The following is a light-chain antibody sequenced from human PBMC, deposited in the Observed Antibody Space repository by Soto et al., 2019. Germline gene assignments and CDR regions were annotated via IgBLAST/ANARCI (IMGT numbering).Light chain of an antibody. J-gene: IGKJ5*01. CDR3: QQYNSYL. V-gene: IGKV1-5*01. CDR1: QSISSW. Sequence: DIQMTQSPSTLSASVGDRVTITCRASQSISSWLAWYQQKPGKAPKLLIYDASSLESGVPSRFSGSGSGTEFTLTISSLQPDDFATYYYQQYNSYLFGQGTRLEIK. CDR2: DAS.